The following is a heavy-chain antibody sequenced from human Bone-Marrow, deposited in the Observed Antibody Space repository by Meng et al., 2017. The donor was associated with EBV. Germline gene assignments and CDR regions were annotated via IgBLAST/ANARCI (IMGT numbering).Heavy chain of an antibody. CDR1: GGNVGSYG. V-gene: IGHV1-69*17. CDR2: IIPMDGVL. Sequence: QVQVVLCGAEGKKPGSSVKILFWAYGGNVGSYGITWIRQAPGQGVGWMGGIIPMDGVLSPALNFKDRVTITADKSTNVVYMELRSLSYKDTAVYYCARGGGVILHNFDLWGQGTLVTVSS. CDR3: ARGGGVILHNFDL. D-gene: IGHD3-16*01. J-gene: IGHJ4*02.